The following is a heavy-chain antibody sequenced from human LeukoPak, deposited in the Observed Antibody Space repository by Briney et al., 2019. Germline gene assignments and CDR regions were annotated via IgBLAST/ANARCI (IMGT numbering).Heavy chain of an antibody. Sequence: GGSLRLSCAASRFTFSTYAMSWVRQAPGKGLEWVSGISGSGGSTNYADSVKGRFTISRDNSKNTLYLQMNSLRAEDTAVYYCAKEKYSSSSELFFYIFDYWGQGTLATVSS. J-gene: IGHJ4*02. D-gene: IGHD6-6*01. CDR3: AKEKYSSSSELFFYIFDY. CDR1: RFTFSTYA. CDR2: ISGSGGST. V-gene: IGHV3-23*01.